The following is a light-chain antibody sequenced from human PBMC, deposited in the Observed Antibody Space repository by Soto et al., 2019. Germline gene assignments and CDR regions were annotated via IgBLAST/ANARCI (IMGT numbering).Light chain of an antibody. J-gene: IGKJ2*01. Sequence: DIQMTQSPSSLSASVGDRVTITCQASQGISNYSNWYQQKPGKAPKLLIYDAIIVETAVPPRFSGSGSGADFTFTISSLQTEDIATYYCQQYDNLPPYTFGQGTKLEIK. CDR3: QQYDNLPPYT. CDR1: QGISNY. CDR2: DAI. V-gene: IGKV1-33*01.